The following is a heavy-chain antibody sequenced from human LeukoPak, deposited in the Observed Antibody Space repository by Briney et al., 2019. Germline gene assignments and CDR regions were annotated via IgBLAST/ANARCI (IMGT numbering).Heavy chain of an antibody. CDR1: GGTFSSYA. D-gene: IGHD3-22*01. V-gene: IGHV1-69*13. CDR3: AHERTYYYDSSGYSS. Sequence: SVKVSCKASGGTFSSYAISWVRQAPGQGLEWMGGIIPIFGTANYAQKLQGRVTITADESTSTAYMELSSLRSEDTAVYYCAHERTYYYDSSGYSSWGQGTLVTVSS. CDR2: IIPIFGTA. J-gene: IGHJ4*02.